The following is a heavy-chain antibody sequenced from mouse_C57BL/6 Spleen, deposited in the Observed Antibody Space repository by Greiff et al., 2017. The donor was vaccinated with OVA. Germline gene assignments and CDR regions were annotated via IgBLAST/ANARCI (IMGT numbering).Heavy chain of an antibody. J-gene: IGHJ4*01. CDR1: GFTFSSYG. CDR3: ARLDYYGNYGTGEDY. V-gene: IGHV5-6*01. D-gene: IGHD2-1*01. CDR2: ISSGGSYT. Sequence: EVQLVESGGDLVKPGGSLKLSCAASGFTFSSYGMSWVRQTPDKRLEWVATISSGGSYTYYPDSVKGRFTISRDNAKNTLYLQMSSLKSEDTAMYYCARLDYYGNYGTGEDYWGQGTSVTVSS.